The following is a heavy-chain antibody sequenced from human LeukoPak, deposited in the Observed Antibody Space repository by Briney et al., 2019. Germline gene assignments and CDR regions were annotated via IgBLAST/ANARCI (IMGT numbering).Heavy chain of an antibody. D-gene: IGHD6-25*01. V-gene: IGHV3-21*01. Sequence: GGSLRLSCAASGFTFSSYWMHWVRQAPGKGLEWVSSISSSSSYIYYADSVKGRFTISRDSAKNSLYLQMNSLRAEDTAVYYCARVPIAATYYFDYWGQGTLVTVSS. CDR1: GFTFSSYW. CDR2: ISSSSSYI. CDR3: ARVPIAATYYFDY. J-gene: IGHJ4*02.